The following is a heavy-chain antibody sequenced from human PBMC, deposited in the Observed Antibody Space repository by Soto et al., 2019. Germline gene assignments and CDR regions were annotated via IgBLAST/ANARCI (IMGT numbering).Heavy chain of an antibody. Sequence: QVQLVQSGAEVKKPGSSVKVSCKASGGTFSSYAISWVRQAPGQGLEWMGGIIPIFGTANYAQKFQGRVTITADESTSTAYMELSSLGGEEAAVYYGARDDPVYYYYGMDVWGQGTTVTVSS. J-gene: IGHJ6*02. CDR2: IIPIFGTA. CDR1: GGTFSSYA. V-gene: IGHV1-69*01. CDR3: ARDDPVYYYYGMDV.